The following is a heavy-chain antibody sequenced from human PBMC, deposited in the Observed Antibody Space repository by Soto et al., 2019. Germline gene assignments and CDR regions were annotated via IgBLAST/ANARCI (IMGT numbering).Heavy chain of an antibody. D-gene: IGHD3-22*01. CDR2: IYYSGNT. V-gene: IGHV4-30-4*01. Sequence: PSETLSLTCSVPGGSISSGYYYWSWIRQPPGKGLEWIGNIYYSGNTYYNPSLKSRVTISVDTSKNQFSLKLSSVTAADTAAYYCARDLITMTSPWGQGTLVTVSS. CDR1: GGSISSGYYY. J-gene: IGHJ5*02. CDR3: ARDLITMTSP.